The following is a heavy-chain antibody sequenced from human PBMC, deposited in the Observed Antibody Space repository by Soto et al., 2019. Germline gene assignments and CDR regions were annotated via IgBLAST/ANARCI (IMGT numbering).Heavy chain of an antibody. V-gene: IGHV4-61*01. D-gene: IGHD2-15*01. J-gene: IGHJ5*02. CDR1: GGSVSSGSYY. CDR3: ARNLGLGLLRWNGFDP. Sequence: QVQLQESGPGLVKPSETLSLTCTVSGGSVSSGSYYWSWIRQPPGKGLEWIGYIYYSGSTNYNPSLKSRLSISVDTSKNQFSLKLSSVTAADPAVYYCARNLGLGLLRWNGFDPWGQGTLVTVSS. CDR2: IYYSGST.